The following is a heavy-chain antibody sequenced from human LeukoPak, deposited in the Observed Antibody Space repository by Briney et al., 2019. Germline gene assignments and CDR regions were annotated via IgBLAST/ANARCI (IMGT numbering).Heavy chain of an antibody. Sequence: GGSLRLSCAASGFTFSSYGMHWVRQAPGKGLEWVAVIWYDGSNKYYADSVKGRFTISRDNSKNTLYLQMNSLRPEDTAVYYCGRDTEGYGGAFDIWGQGTMVTVSS. J-gene: IGHJ3*02. CDR2: IWYDGSNK. CDR1: GFTFSSYG. D-gene: IGHD5-18*01. CDR3: GRDTEGYGGAFDI. V-gene: IGHV3-33*01.